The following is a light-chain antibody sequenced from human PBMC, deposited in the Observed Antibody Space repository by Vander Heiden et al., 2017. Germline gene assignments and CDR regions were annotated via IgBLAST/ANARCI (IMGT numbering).Light chain of an antibody. J-gene: IGLJ3*02. CDR1: SGSIASNY. V-gene: IGLV6-57*01. CDR2: GDN. Sequence: NLMRTQPPPVSEPPGRTVTISCTRSSGSIASNYVQWYHQRPGSSPTTVIYGDNQRPSGVPDRFSGSIYSSSTSASLTISGLEAEDDSYYNSQYYNSNDVVFGGGTKLTVL. CDR3: QYYNSNDVV.